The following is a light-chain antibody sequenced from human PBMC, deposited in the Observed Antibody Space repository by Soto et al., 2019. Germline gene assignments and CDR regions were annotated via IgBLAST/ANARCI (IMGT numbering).Light chain of an antibody. J-gene: IGKJ1*01. V-gene: IGKV1-5*01. CDR2: DAS. CDR3: QQYNSYSEA. CDR1: QSIGNW. Sequence: IQMTQFPSTLSAFVGDRVTITCRASQSIGNWLAWYQQKAGKAPKLLIYDASSLERGVPSRFRGSGSGTEFTLTISSLQPDDFATYYCQQYNSYSEAFGQGTKVELK.